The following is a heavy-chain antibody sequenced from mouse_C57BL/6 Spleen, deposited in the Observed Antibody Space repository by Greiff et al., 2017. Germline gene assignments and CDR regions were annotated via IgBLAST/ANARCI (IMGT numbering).Heavy chain of an antibody. CDR1: GYAFSSSW. Sequence: QVQLQQSGPELVKPGASVKISCKASGYAFSSSWMNWVKQRPGKGLEWIGRIYPGDGDTNYNGKFKGKATLTADKSSSTAYMQLSSLTSEDSAVYFCARGGYDYFDYWSQGTSLTVSS. D-gene: IGHD2-2*01. CDR3: ARGGYDYFDY. J-gene: IGHJ2*03. V-gene: IGHV1-82*01. CDR2: IYPGDGDT.